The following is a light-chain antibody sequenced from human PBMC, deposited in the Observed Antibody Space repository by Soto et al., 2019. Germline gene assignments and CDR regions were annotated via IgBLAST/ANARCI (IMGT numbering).Light chain of an antibody. J-gene: IGKJ1*01. V-gene: IGKV1-5*03. CDR2: EAS. CDR3: QHYDTFPWT. CDR1: ESIYKW. Sequence: DIQMTQSPSTLSASIGDKVTITCRASESIYKWLAWYQQKPGRAPKLLMYEASTLESGVPSRFSGSRSGTEFTLTISSLQPDDFATYYCQHYDTFPWTFGQGTRVEIK.